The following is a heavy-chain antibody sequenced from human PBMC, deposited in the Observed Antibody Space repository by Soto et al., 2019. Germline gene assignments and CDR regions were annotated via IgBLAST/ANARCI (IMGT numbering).Heavy chain of an antibody. J-gene: IGHJ4*02. V-gene: IGHV2-5*02. Sequence: QITLKESGPTLVKPPQTLTLTCTFSGFSLSTSGVGVGWIRQPPGKALEWLAVIYWDDSKHYSPSLASRLTITKDTSKNHVVLTMTNMDPVDTATYYCAHKGYGDYPLDYWGQGTLGTVSS. CDR2: IYWDDSK. CDR3: AHKGYGDYPLDY. D-gene: IGHD4-17*01. CDR1: GFSLSTSGVG.